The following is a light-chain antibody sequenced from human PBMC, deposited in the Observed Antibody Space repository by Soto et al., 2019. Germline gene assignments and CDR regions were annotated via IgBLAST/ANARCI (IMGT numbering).Light chain of an antibody. CDR2: SND. CDR1: SSSIGSNT. J-gene: IGLJ3*02. CDR3: AAWDGSLNGWV. Sequence: QSVLTQAPSASGTPGQRVTISCSGSSSSIGSNTVSWYQQVPGTAPKLLIYSNDQQPSGVPDRFSGSKSGTSASLAIGGLQSEDEADYYCAAWDGSLNGWVFGGGTK. V-gene: IGLV1-44*01.